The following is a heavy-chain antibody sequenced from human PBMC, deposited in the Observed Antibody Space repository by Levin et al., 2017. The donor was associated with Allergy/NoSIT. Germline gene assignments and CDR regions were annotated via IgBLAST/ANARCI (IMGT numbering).Heavy chain of an antibody. CDR1: GYSFTSYW. CDR3: AIFVVAGTGSDY. CDR2: IDPSDSYT. D-gene: IGHD6-19*01. Sequence: ASVKVSCKGSGYSFTSYWISWVRQMPGKGLEWMGRIDPSDSYTNYSPSFQGHVTISADKSISTAYLQWSSLKASDTAMYYCAIFVVAGTGSDYWGQGTLVTVSS. J-gene: IGHJ4*02. V-gene: IGHV5-10-1*01.